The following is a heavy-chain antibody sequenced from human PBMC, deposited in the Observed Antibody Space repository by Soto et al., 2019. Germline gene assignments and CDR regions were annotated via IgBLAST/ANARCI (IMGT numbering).Heavy chain of an antibody. CDR2: IYYSGST. J-gene: IGHJ4*02. CDR1: GGSISSYY. D-gene: IGHD1-1*01. Sequence: SETLSLTCTVSGGSISSYYWSWIRQPPGKGLEWIGYIYYSGSTNYNPSLKSRVTISVDTSKNQFSLKLSSVTAADTAVYYCARQAGETGTYFEYWGQGTLVTVSS. CDR3: ARQAGETGTYFEY. V-gene: IGHV4-59*08.